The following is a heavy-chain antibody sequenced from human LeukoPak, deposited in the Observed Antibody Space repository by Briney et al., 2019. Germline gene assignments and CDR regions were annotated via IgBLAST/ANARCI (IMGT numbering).Heavy chain of an antibody. D-gene: IGHD6-13*01. CDR2: INPSGGST. CDR3: ATIDALAAAGFDY. J-gene: IGHJ4*02. V-gene: IGHV1-46*01. Sequence: ASVKVSCKASRYTFTSYYMHWVRQAPGQGLEWMEIINPSGGSTSYAQKLQGRVTMTRDTSTSTVYMELSSLRSEDTAVYYCATIDALAAAGFDYWGQGTLVTVSS. CDR1: RYTFTSYY.